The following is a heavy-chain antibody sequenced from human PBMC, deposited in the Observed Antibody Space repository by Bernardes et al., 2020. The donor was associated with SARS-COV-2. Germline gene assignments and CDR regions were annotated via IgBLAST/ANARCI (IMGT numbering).Heavy chain of an antibody. J-gene: IGHJ1*01. CDR3: ARDHSGAYYEY. CDR1: GFTFSSYA. Sequence: GGSLRLSCAASGFTFSSYAMSWVRQAPGKGLEWVSAISGSGGSTYYADSVKGRFTISRDNSKNSLYLQMNSLRVEDTAVYFCARDHSGAYYEYWGQGTLVTVSS. CDR2: ISGSGGST. D-gene: IGHD3-22*01. V-gene: IGHV3-23*01.